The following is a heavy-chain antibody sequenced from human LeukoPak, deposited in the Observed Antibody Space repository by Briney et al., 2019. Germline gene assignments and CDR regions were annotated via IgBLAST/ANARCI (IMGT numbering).Heavy chain of an antibody. CDR2: IYTSGST. CDR3: ARDARGSQSGRSAFDI. J-gene: IGHJ3*02. Sequence: PSETLSLTCTVSGGSISSGSYYWSWIRQPAGKGLEWIGRIYTSGSTNYNPSLKSRVTISVDTSKNQFSLKLSSVTAADTAVYYCARDARGSQSGRSAFDIWGQGTMVTVSS. CDR1: GGSISSGSYY. V-gene: IGHV4-61*02. D-gene: IGHD3-10*01.